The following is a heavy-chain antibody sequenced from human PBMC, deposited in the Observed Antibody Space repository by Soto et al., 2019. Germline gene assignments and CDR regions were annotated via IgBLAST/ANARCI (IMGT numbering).Heavy chain of an antibody. CDR1: GGSISSYY. CDR2: IYTSRST. D-gene: IGHD2-2*01. Sequence: SETLSLTCTVSGGSISSYYWSWIRQPAGKGLEWIGRIYTSRSTNYNPSLKGRVTMSADTSKNQFSPKMSSVTAADKAVYYCATDTAIVVVPAAAYYYYGMDVWGQGTTVTVSS. CDR3: ATDTAIVVVPAAAYYYYGMDV. J-gene: IGHJ6*02. V-gene: IGHV4-4*07.